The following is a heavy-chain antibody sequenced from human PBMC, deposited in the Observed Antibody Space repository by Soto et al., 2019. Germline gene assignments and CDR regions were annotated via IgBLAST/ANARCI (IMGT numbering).Heavy chain of an antibody. Sequence: EVQLVESGGGLVQPGGSLRLSCAASGFTVSSNYMSWVRQAPGKGLEWVSVIYSGGSTYYADSVKGRFTISRDNSKNTLYLQMNSLRAEDTAVYYCARDELDIVATEYYYYGMDVWGQGTTVTVSS. CDR3: ARDELDIVATEYYYYGMDV. CDR1: GFTVSSNY. CDR2: IYSGGST. V-gene: IGHV3-66*01. D-gene: IGHD5-12*01. J-gene: IGHJ6*02.